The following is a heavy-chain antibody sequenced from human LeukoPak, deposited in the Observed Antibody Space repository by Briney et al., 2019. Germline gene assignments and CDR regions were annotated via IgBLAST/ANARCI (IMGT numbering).Heavy chain of an antibody. CDR3: ARDQEGYGSGSYKENWFDP. CDR1: GGSISSYY. V-gene: IGHV4-4*07. CDR2: IYTSGST. J-gene: IGHJ5*02. Sequence: SETLSLTCTVSGGSISSYYWSWIRPPAGEGLEWIGRIYTSGSTNYNPSLKSRVTMSVDTSKNQFSLKLSSVTAADTAVYYCARDQEGYGSGSYKENWFDPWGQGTLVTVSS. D-gene: IGHD3-10*01.